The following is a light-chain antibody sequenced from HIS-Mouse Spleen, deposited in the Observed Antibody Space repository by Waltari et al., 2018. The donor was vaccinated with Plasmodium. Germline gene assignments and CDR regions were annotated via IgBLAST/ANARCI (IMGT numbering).Light chain of an antibody. CDR2: DAS. V-gene: IGKV3-11*01. CDR1: QSVSSY. CDR3: QQRSNWPRVLT. Sequence: EIVLTQSPATLSLSPGERATLSCRASQSVSSYLAWYQQKPGQAPRLLIYDASNRAIGIPARFSGSGSGTDFTLTISSLEPEDFAVYYCQQRSNWPRVLTFGGGTKVEIK. J-gene: IGKJ4*01.